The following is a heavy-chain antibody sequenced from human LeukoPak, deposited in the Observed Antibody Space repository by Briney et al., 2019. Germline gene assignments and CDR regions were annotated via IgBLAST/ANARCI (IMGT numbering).Heavy chain of an antibody. CDR1: GGTFSSYA. CDR3: ASSGSGSYWTHYY. CDR2: IIPIFGTA. D-gene: IGHD3-10*01. V-gene: IGHV1-69*05. Sequence: ASVKVSCKASGGTFSSYAISWVRQAPGQGLEWMGGIIPIFGTANYAQKLQGRVTMTTDTSTSTAYMELRSLRSDDTAVYYCASSGSGSYWTHYYWGQGTLVTVSS. J-gene: IGHJ4*02.